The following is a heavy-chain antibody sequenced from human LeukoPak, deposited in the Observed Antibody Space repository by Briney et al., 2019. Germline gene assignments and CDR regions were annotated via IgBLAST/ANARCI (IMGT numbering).Heavy chain of an antibody. D-gene: IGHD1-1*01. CDR2: IGISSGNT. J-gene: IGHJ4*02. CDR1: GFTFSDYS. CDR3: ARDYNYAFDN. V-gene: IGHV3-48*04. Sequence: GGSLRLSWAASGFTFSDYSMNWVRQAPGKGLEWISYIGISSGNTKYADSVKGRFTISGDNAKSPLYLQMNSLRVEDTAVYYCARDYNYAFDNWGQGTLVTVSS.